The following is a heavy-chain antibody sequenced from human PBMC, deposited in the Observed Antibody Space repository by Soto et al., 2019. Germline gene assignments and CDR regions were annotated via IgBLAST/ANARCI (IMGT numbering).Heavy chain of an antibody. CDR3: AKWAVVTHWYFDL. J-gene: IGHJ2*01. CDR1: GFTFSSYG. D-gene: IGHD2-15*01. CDR2: ISYDGSNE. Sequence: QVQLVESGGGVVQPGRSLRLSCAASGFTFSSYGMHWVRQAPGKGLEWVAVISYDGSNEYYADSVKGRFTISRDNSQNTLYLQMNSLRAEDTAVYYCAKWAVVTHWYFDLWGRGTLVTVSS. V-gene: IGHV3-30*18.